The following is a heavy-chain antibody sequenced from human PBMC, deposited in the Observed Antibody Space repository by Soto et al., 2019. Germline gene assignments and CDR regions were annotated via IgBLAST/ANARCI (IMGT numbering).Heavy chain of an antibody. D-gene: IGHD6-13*01. Sequence: ESGGGVVQPGRSLRLSCAASGFTLSNYGMHWVRQAPGKGLEWVAIIWYDGNNKYYTDSVKGRFTISRDNSKNTLYLQMNSLRDEDTALYYCAREGGSAAGTLDFWGRGTLVTVSS. CDR3: AREGGSAAGTLDF. CDR2: IWYDGNNK. J-gene: IGHJ4*02. CDR1: GFTLSNYG. V-gene: IGHV3-33*01.